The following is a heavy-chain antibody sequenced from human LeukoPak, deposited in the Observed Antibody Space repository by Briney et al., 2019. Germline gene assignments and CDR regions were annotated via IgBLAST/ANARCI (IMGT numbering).Heavy chain of an antibody. CDR1: GFTFSSYA. J-gene: IGHJ3*02. CDR2: ISGSGGST. D-gene: IGHD2-15*01. CDR3: AKGEVVVAVNDAFDI. V-gene: IGHV3-23*01. Sequence: TGGSLRLSCAASGFTFSSYAMSWVRQAPGKGLEWVSAISGSGGSTYYADSVKGRFTISRDNSKNTLYLQMNSLRAEDAAVYYCAKGEVVVAVNDAFDIWGQGTMVTVSS.